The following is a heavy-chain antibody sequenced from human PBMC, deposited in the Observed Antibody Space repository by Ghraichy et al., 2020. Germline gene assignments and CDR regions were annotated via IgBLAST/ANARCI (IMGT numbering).Heavy chain of an antibody. J-gene: IGHJ4*02. D-gene: IGHD6-13*01. V-gene: IGHV2-5*02. CDR2: IYWDDDK. CDR3: AHSNSWSPPFDY. CDR1: GFSLSTSGVG. Sequence: SGPTLVKPTQTLTLTCSFSGFSLSTSGVGVGWIRQPPGKALEWLALIYWDDDKRYSPSLKSRLTITKDTSKNQVVLTMTNMEQVDTATYYCAHSNSWSPPFDYWGQGTLVTVSS.